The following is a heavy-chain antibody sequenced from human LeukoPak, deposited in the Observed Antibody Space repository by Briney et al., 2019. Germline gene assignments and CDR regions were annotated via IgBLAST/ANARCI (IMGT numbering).Heavy chain of an antibody. J-gene: IGHJ6*03. Sequence: GGSLRLSCEVSGFTFGNYAMSWVRQAPGKGLEWISGISGSGHYTYTADSLKGRLTISRDNSKNTLYLQMNSLRAEDTALYYCAKDGSWGDYYFYFYIDVWGKGTTVTVSS. CDR1: GFTFGNYA. D-gene: IGHD3-16*01. V-gene: IGHV3-23*01. CDR3: AKDGSWGDYYFYFYIDV. CDR2: ISGSGHYT.